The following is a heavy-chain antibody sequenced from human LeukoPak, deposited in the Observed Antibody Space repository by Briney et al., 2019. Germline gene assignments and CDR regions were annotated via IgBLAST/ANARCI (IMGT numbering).Heavy chain of an antibody. V-gene: IGHV3-30*01. CDR3: ASMTTMLVY. J-gene: IGHJ4*02. Sequence: GRSLRLSCAASGFTFSSHAMHWVRQAPGKGLEWVAVISYDGSSKYYADSVKGRFTISRDNSKNTLYLQMNSLRAEDTAVYYCASMTTMLVYWGQGTLVTVSS. CDR2: ISYDGSSK. D-gene: IGHD4-17*01. CDR1: GFTFSSHA.